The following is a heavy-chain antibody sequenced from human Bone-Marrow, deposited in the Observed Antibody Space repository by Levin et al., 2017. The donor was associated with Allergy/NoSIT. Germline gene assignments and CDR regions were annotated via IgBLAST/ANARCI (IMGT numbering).Heavy chain of an antibody. CDR3: AKRGSGSGRPHDY. Sequence: GGSLRLSCAASGFTFSSYAMSWVRQAPGKGLEWVSAINGSGGSTYYADSVKGRFTISRDNSKNTLYLQMNSLRAEDTAVYYCAKRGSGSGRPHDYWGQGTLVTVSS. CDR1: GFTFSSYA. D-gene: IGHD3-10*01. J-gene: IGHJ4*02. V-gene: IGHV3-23*01. CDR2: INGSGGST.